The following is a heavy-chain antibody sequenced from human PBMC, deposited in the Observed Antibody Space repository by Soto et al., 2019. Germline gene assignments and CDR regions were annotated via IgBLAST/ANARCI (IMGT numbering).Heavy chain of an antibody. CDR3: ASMVAAAVSSYYYGMDV. Sequence: EVQLVESGGGLIQPGGSLRLSCAASGFTVSSNYMSWVRQAPGKGLEWVSIIYSGGSTYYADSVKGRFTISRDNSKNTLYLQMNSLRAEDTAVYYCASMVAAAVSSYYYGMDVWGQGTTVTVSS. CDR2: IYSGGST. CDR1: GFTVSSNY. V-gene: IGHV3-53*01. J-gene: IGHJ6*02. D-gene: IGHD6-13*01.